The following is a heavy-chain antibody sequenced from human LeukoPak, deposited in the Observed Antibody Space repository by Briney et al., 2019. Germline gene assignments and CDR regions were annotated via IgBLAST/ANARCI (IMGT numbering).Heavy chain of an antibody. Sequence: SVKVSCKASGGTFSSYAISWVRQAPGQGLEWMGRIIPILGIANYAQKFQGRVTITADKSTSTAYMELSSLRSEDTAVYYCARERVVTATYAFDIWGQGTMVTVSS. CDR2: IIPILGIA. CDR3: ARERVVTATYAFDI. D-gene: IGHD2-21*02. J-gene: IGHJ3*02. CDR1: GGTFSSYA. V-gene: IGHV1-69*04.